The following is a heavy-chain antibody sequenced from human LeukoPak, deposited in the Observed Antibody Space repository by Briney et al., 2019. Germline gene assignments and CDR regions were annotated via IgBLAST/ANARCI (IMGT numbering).Heavy chain of an antibody. CDR3: ARGATVINNWFDP. CDR2: SYYSGST. CDR1: GGSISSYY. Sequence: SETLSLTCTVSGGSISSYYWSWIRQPPGTGLEWVGYSYYSGSTNYNPYPKSRVTISVDTSKNQLPLKLSSVTAADTAVYYCARGATVINNWFDPWGQGTLVTVSS. D-gene: IGHD4-11*01. J-gene: IGHJ5*02. V-gene: IGHV4-59*01.